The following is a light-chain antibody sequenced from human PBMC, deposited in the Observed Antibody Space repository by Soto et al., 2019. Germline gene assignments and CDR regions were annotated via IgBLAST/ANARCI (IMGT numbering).Light chain of an antibody. V-gene: IGKV3-20*01. CDR1: QSVSNNY. J-gene: IGKJ1*01. Sequence: EILFTQSPGTLSLSPGERATLSCRASQSVSNNYLAWYQPKPGEAPRLLIYGASNRATGIPDRLSVSGSGTDFTLTISRLEPEDSAVYYCQQYSISSTFGQGTKVDI. CDR3: QQYSISST. CDR2: GAS.